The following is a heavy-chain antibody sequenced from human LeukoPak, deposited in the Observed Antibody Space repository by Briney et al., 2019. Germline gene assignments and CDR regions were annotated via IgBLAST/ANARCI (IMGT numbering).Heavy chain of an antibody. J-gene: IGHJ4*02. D-gene: IGHD2-2*01. CDR1: GYTFTSYG. CDR3: ARVVPAASNFDY. Sequence: ASVKVSCKASGYTFTSYGISWVRQAPGQGLEWMGWISAYNGNTNYAQKLQGRVTMTTDTSTSTAYMELRSLRSDDTAVYHCARVVPAASNFDYWGQGTLVTVSS. CDR2: ISAYNGNT. V-gene: IGHV1-18*01.